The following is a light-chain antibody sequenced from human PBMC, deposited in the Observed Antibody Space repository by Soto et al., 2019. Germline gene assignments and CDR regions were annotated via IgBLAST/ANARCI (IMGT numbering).Light chain of an antibody. CDR1: QSVDSSF. Sequence: EIVLTQSPGSLSLSPGERATLSCRASQSVDSSFFAWYQKKPGQATRLLIYGASKRATGIPDRFSGSGSGTDFTLTISRLEPEDFAVYYCQEYVSSVTFGQGTKVEIK. CDR2: GAS. J-gene: IGKJ1*01. CDR3: QEYVSSVT. V-gene: IGKV3-20*01.